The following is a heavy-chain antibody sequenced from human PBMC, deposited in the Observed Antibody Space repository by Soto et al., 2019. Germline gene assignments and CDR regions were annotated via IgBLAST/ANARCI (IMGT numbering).Heavy chain of an antibody. D-gene: IGHD3-10*01. CDR2: IYHSGST. V-gene: IGHV4-4*02. CDR1: GGSISSSNW. CDR3: ARDRFNIPYYHHNESQRAFDI. Sequence: SETLSLTCAVSGGSISSSNWWSFVRQPPGKGLEWIGEIYHSGSTNSNPSLKSRVTISVDKAKNQFSLKLSSVTAADTAVHYCARDRFNIPYYHHNESQRAFDIWGQGTMVAVSS. J-gene: IGHJ3*02.